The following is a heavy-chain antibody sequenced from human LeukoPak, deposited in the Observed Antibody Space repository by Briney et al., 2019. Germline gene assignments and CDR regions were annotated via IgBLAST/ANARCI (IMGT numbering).Heavy chain of an antibody. Sequence: SETLSLTCTVSGGSISSGDYYWSWIRQPPGKGLEWIVYIYYSGSTYYNPSLKSRVTISVDTSKNQFSLKLSSVTAADTAVYYCAIQYPSNSGSYLHAFDIWGQGTMVTVSS. CDR3: AIQYPSNSGSYLHAFDI. CDR1: GGSISSGDYY. V-gene: IGHV4-30-4*01. J-gene: IGHJ3*02. CDR2: IYYSGST. D-gene: IGHD1-26*01.